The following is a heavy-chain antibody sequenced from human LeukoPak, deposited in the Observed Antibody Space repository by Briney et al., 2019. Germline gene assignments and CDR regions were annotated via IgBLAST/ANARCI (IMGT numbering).Heavy chain of an antibody. D-gene: IGHD6-13*01. CDR1: GFTFSSYE. J-gene: IGHJ3*02. CDR2: ISSSGSTI. V-gene: IGHV3-48*03. Sequence: PGGSLRLSCAASGFTFSSYEMSWVRQAPGKGLEWVSYISSSGSTIYYADSVKGRFTISRDNAKNSLYLQMNSLRAEETAVYYCARDRYSSSWYSSNAFDIWGQGTMVTVSS. CDR3: ARDRYSSSWYSSNAFDI.